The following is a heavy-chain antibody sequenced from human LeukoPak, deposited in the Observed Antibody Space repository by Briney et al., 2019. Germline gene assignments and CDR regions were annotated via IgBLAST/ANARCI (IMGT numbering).Heavy chain of an antibody. Sequence: ASVKVSCKASGYTFTGYYMHWVRQAPGQGLEWMGWINPNSGGTDYAQKFQGRVTMTRDMSTSTDYMELSSLRSEDTAIYYCARDNSVGDNAWWFDPWGQGTLVTVSS. CDR1: GYTFTGYY. CDR3: ARDNSVGDNAWWFDP. CDR2: INPNSGGT. V-gene: IGHV1-2*02. D-gene: IGHD1-26*01. J-gene: IGHJ5*02.